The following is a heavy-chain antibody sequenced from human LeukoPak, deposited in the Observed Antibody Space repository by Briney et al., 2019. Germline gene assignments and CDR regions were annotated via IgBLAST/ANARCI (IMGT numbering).Heavy chain of an antibody. J-gene: IGHJ6*02. CDR2: IRSKANTYAT. CDR1: GFTFSGSA. D-gene: IGHD6-13*01. CDR3: SAAVGTDFYDYGMDV. V-gene: IGHV3-73*01. Sequence: GGSLKLSCAASGFTFSGSAMHWVRQASGKGLEWVGCIRSKANTYATAYAASVKGRFSISRDDSKNTAYLQLNSLKTEDTAVYYCSAAVGTDFYDYGMDVWGQGTTVTVSS.